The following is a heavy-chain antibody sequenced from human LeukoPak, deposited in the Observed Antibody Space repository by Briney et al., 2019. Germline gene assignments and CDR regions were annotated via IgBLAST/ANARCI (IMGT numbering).Heavy chain of an antibody. D-gene: IGHD3-10*01. V-gene: IGHV1-69*05. J-gene: IGHJ5*02. Sequence: ASVKVSCKASGGTFGTYGITWVRQALGQGLEWMGGINPIFGSASYAQKFQGRVTITMDESATTAYMELSSLRSEDTTVYYCARDFGSGVFDPWGQGTLVTVSS. CDR3: ARDFGSGVFDP. CDR1: GGTFGTYG. CDR2: INPIFGSA.